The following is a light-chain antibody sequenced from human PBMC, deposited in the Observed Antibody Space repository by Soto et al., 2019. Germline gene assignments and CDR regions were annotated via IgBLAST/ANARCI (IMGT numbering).Light chain of an antibody. CDR3: CSFAGSYTVV. J-gene: IGLJ2*01. Sequence: QSVLTQPRSVSGSPGQSVTISCTGTSSDVGGYNYVSWYQQHPGKAPKLMIYDVSKRPSGVPDRFSGSKSGNTASLTIPRLQAEDEADYYCCSFAGSYTVVFGGGTKLTVL. CDR1: SSDVGGYNY. V-gene: IGLV2-11*01. CDR2: DVS.